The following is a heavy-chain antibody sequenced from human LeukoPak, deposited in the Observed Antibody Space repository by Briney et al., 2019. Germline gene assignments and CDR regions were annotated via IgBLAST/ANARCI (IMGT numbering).Heavy chain of an antibody. CDR3: ARDRSIYATQYGMDV. CDR1: GGSISSYY. V-gene: IGHV4-59*01. Sequence: PSETLSLTCTVSGGSISSYYWSWIRQPPGKGLEWIGYIYYSGSTNYNPSLKSRVTISVDTSENQFSLKLSSVTAADTAVYYCARDRSIYATQYGMDVWGQGTTVTVSS. CDR2: IYYSGST. D-gene: IGHD2-15*01. J-gene: IGHJ6*02.